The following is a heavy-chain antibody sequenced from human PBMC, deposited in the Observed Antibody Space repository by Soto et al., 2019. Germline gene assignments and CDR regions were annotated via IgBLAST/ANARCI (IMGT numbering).Heavy chain of an antibody. V-gene: IGHV1-69*01. CDR3: AIPFDYYLSGYYSAY. CDR2: IIPMFGTA. CDR1: GGTFSKYT. Sequence: QVQLVQSGAEVKKPGSSVKVSCKASGGTFSKYTISWVRQAPGQGLEWMGGIIPMFGTANYARKFQGRVTITADESTSTTYMERSSLRSEDTAVYYCAIPFDYYLSGYYSAYWGQGTLVTVSS. D-gene: IGHD3-22*01. J-gene: IGHJ4*02.